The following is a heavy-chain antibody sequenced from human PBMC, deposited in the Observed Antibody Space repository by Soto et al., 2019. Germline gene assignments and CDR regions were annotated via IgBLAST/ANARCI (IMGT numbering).Heavy chain of an antibody. Sequence: SETLSLTCTVSGGSISSYYWSWIRQPPGQGLEWIGYIYYSGSTNYNPSLKSRVTISVDTSKNQFSLKLSSVTAADTAVYYCARDRGQGDLRHYYGMDVWGQGTTVTVSS. CDR2: IYYSGST. D-gene: IGHD3-16*01. CDR1: GGSISSYY. V-gene: IGHV4-59*01. CDR3: ARDRGQGDLRHYYGMDV. J-gene: IGHJ6*02.